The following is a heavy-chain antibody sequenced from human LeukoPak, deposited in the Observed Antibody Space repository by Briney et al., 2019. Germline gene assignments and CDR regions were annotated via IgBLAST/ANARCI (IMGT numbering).Heavy chain of an antibody. Sequence: GGSLRLSCAASGFTFSSYSMNWVRQAPGKGLEWVSSISSSSSYIYYADSVKGRFTISRDNAKNSLYLQMNSLRAEDTAVYYCARGTKDDYVWGSYRYPKYYSDYWGQGTLVTVSS. V-gene: IGHV3-21*01. CDR2: ISSSSSYI. D-gene: IGHD3-16*02. CDR1: GFTFSSYS. CDR3: ARGTKDDYVWGSYRYPKYYSDY. J-gene: IGHJ4*02.